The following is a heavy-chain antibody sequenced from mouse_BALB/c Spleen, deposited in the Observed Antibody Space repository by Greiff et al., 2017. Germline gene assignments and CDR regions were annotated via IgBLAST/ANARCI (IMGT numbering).Heavy chain of an antibody. CDR2: IWSGGST. CDR1: GFSLTSYG. CDR3: ARSGYDEEDYAMDY. J-gene: IGHJ4*01. Sequence: VQRVESGPGLVQPSQSLSITCTVSGFSLTSYGVHWVRQSPGKGLEWLGVIWSGGSTDYNAAFISRLSISKDNSKSQVFFKMNSLQANDTAIYYCARSGYDEEDYAMDYWGQGTSVTVSS. D-gene: IGHD2-14*01. V-gene: IGHV2-2*02.